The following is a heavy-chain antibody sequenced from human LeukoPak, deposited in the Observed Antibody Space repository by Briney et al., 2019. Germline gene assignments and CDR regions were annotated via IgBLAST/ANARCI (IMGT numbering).Heavy chain of an antibody. D-gene: IGHD6-19*01. CDR2: IIPILGIA. J-gene: IGHJ4*02. Sequence: SVKVSCKASGGTFSSYAISWVRQAPGQGLEWMGRIIPILGIANYAQKFQGRVTITADKSTSTAYMELSSLRSEDTAVYYCARDRSIAVAGLGYWGQGTLVTVSS. V-gene: IGHV1-69*04. CDR1: GGTFSSYA. CDR3: ARDRSIAVAGLGY.